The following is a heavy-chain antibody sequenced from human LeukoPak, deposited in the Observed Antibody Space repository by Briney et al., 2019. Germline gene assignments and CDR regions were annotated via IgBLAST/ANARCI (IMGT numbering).Heavy chain of an antibody. Sequence: PSASVKVSCKASGYTFTGYYMHWVRQAPGQGLEWMGWINPNSGGTNYAQKFQGRVTMTRDTSISTAYMELSRLRSDDTAVYYCARDYQSRYSSGWFPNWFDPWGQGTPLTVSS. D-gene: IGHD6-19*01. V-gene: IGHV1-2*02. CDR3: ARDYQSRYSSGWFPNWFDP. CDR2: INPNSGGT. J-gene: IGHJ5*02. CDR1: GYTFTGYY.